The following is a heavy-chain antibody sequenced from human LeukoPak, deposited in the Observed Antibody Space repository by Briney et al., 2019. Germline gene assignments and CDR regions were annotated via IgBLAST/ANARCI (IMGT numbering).Heavy chain of an antibody. Sequence: GGSLRLSCAASGFTFNNAWMSWVRQAPGKGLEWVGRIKSKVDGGTTDYAAPVKGRFIISRDDSQNTLFLRMSSLKTEDTAVYYCTTDRCHDVLTGYYRGWFDPWGQGTLVTVSS. J-gene: IGHJ5*02. D-gene: IGHD3-9*01. CDR1: GFTFNNAW. CDR2: IKSKVDGGTT. V-gene: IGHV3-15*01. CDR3: TTDRCHDVLTGYYRGWFDP.